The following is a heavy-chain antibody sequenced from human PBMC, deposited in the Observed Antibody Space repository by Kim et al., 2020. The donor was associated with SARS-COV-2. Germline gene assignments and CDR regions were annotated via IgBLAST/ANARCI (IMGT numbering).Heavy chain of an antibody. CDR2: IYYSGST. Sequence: SETLSLTCTVSGGSISSYYWSWIRQPPGKGLEWIGYIYYSGSTNYNPSLKSRVTISVDTSKNQFSLKLSSVTAADTAVYYCARERLPHDYGDKSDNYYFDYWGQGTLVTVSS. V-gene: IGHV4-59*01. CDR3: ARERLPHDYGDKSDNYYFDY. CDR1: GGSISSYY. J-gene: IGHJ4*02. D-gene: IGHD4-17*01.